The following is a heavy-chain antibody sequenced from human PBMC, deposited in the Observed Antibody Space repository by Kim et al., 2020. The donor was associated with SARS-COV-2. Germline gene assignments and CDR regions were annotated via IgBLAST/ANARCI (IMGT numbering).Heavy chain of an antibody. CDR1: GDSLRRNE. J-gene: IGHJ4*02. D-gene: IGHD2-8*01. Sequence: SETLSLTCSVSGDSLRRNEWSWIRQPAGKRLEWIGRITLVGGTAYNPSLESRVTMSVDMSKTQFFLRLNSVTAADTAVYYCVTQAFGVPDVWGQGILVTVSS. CDR2: ITLVGGT. CDR3: VTQAFGVPDV. V-gene: IGHV4-4*07.